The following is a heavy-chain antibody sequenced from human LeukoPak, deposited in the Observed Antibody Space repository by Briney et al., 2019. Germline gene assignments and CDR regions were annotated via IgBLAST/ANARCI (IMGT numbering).Heavy chain of an antibody. V-gene: IGHV4-39*07. J-gene: IGHJ2*01. CDR1: GGSISSNGYY. D-gene: IGHD6-19*01. CDR2: IYYSGST. Sequence: SETLSLTCSVSGGSISSNGYYWGWIRQPPGKGLEWIGSIYYSGSTFDNPSLKSRVTISMDKSRYQFSLKLSSVTAADTAVYYCASNQWPSWYFDLWGRGTLVTVSA. CDR3: ASNQWPSWYFDL.